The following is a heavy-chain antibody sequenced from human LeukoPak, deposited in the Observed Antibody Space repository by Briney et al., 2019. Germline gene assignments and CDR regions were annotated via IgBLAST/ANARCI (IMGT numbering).Heavy chain of an antibody. CDR3: AKAFQRYCSSTSCYYFDY. Sequence: GGSLRLSCAASGFTFSSYAMSWVRQAPGKGLEWVSAISGSGGSTYYADSVKGRFTISRDNSKNMLYLQMNSLRAEDTAVYYCAKAFQRYCSSTSCYYFDYWGQGTLVTVSS. CDR1: GFTFSSYA. J-gene: IGHJ4*02. CDR2: ISGSGGST. V-gene: IGHV3-23*01. D-gene: IGHD2-2*01.